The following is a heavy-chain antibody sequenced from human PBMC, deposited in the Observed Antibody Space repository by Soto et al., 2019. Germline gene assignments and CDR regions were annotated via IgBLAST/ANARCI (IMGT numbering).Heavy chain of an antibody. CDR3: AKDKGFGYSSSWYYFDY. Sequence: EVQLLESGGGLVQPGGSLRLSCAASGFTFSSYAMSWVRQAPGKGLEWVSAISGSGGSTYYADSVKGRFTISRDNSKNTLYLKRNSRRAEDTAVYYCAKDKGFGYSSSWYYFDYWGQGTLVTVSS. D-gene: IGHD6-13*01. CDR2: ISGSGGST. CDR1: GFTFSSYA. V-gene: IGHV3-23*01. J-gene: IGHJ4*02.